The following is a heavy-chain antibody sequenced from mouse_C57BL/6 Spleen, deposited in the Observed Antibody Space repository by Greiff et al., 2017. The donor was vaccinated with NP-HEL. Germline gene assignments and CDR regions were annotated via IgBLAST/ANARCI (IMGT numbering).Heavy chain of an antibody. CDR3: AKAIYYDYGPY. Sequence: QVQLKQSGAELVKPGASVKMSCKASGYTFTSYWITWVKQRPGQGLEWIGDIYPGSGSTNYNEKFKSKATLTVDTSSSTAYMQLSSLTSEDSAVYYCAKAIYYDYGPYWGQGTTLTVSS. D-gene: IGHD2-4*01. CDR2: IYPGSGST. CDR1: GYTFTSYW. J-gene: IGHJ2*01. V-gene: IGHV1-55*01.